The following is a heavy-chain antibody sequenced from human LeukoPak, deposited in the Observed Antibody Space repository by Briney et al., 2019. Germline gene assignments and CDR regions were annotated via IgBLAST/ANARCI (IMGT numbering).Heavy chain of an antibody. CDR1: GFSFSSYG. V-gene: IGHV3-33*01. Sequence: GGSLSLSCAASGFSFSSYGMHWVRQAPGKGLEWVAVTWYDGSNKYYADSVKGRFTISRDNSKKTMYLQMNSLRAEDTAVYYCARFEGSQTLDYWGQGTLVTVSS. CDR3: ARFEGSQTLDY. J-gene: IGHJ4*02. D-gene: IGHD3-10*01. CDR2: TWYDGSNK.